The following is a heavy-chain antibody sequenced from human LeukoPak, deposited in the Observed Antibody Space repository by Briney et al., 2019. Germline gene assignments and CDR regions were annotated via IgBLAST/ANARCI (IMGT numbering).Heavy chain of an antibody. V-gene: IGHV3-7*03. CDR2: IKQDGSEK. CDR1: GFTFSSHW. J-gene: IGHJ4*02. Sequence: GGSLRLSCAASGFTFSSHWMSWVRQAPGKGLEWVANIKQDGSEKYYVDSVKGRFTISRDNAKNSLYLQMNSLRAEDTAVYYCARDPHYWGQGTLVTVSS. CDR3: ARDPHY.